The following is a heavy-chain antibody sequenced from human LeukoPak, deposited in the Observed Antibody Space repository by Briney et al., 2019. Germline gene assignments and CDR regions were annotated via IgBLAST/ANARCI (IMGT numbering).Heavy chain of an antibody. Sequence: GGSLRLSCAASGFTFGSYSMNWVRQAPGKGREWVSSISSSSSYIYYADSVKGRFTISRDNAKSSLYLQMNSLRAEDTAVYYCARSEYSSSWYRGIDYYYYMDVWGKGTTVTVSS. CDR2: ISSSSSYI. CDR1: GFTFGSYS. CDR3: ARSEYSSSWYRGIDYYYYMDV. V-gene: IGHV3-21*01. D-gene: IGHD6-13*01. J-gene: IGHJ6*03.